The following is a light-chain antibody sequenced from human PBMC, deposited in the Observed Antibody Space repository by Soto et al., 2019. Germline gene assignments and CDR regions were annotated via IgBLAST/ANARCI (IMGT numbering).Light chain of an antibody. CDR3: QQAISFPFT. V-gene: IGKV1-12*02. CDR1: QIIGSR. Sequence: DIQMTQSPSSVSASIGDRVTITCRASQIIGSRLAWYQQKPGKAPTLLIYAASSLQSGVPLRFSGSGSGTDFFLTITSLQAEDSATYYCQQAISFPFTFGPGTKVHIK. CDR2: AAS. J-gene: IGKJ3*01.